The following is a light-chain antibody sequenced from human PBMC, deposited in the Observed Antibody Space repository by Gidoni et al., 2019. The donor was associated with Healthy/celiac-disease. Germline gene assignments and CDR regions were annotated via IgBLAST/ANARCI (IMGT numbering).Light chain of an antibody. CDR1: QSSLHSNGYNS. CDR2: LGS. Sequence: DIVMTQSPLSLPVIPGEPASISCRSSQSSLHSNGYNSLDWYLQKPGQSPPLLIYLGSNRASGVPDRFSGSGSGTDFTLKISRVEAEDVGVYYCMQALQTPITFGQGTRLEIK. V-gene: IGKV2-28*01. CDR3: MQALQTPIT. J-gene: IGKJ5*01.